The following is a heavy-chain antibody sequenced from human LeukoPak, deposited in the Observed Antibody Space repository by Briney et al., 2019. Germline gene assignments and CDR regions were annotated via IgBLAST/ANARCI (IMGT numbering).Heavy chain of an antibody. CDR2: ISSDGSST. CDR3: ARGTWGFGF. V-gene: IGHV3-74*01. J-gene: IGHJ4*02. D-gene: IGHD7-27*01. CDR1: GFTFNNYW. Sequence: QPGGSLRLSCAASGFTFNNYWMHWVRQAPGKGLVWVSRISSDGSSTSFADSVKGRLTISRDNAKNTLYLQMNSLRAEDTAVYYCARGTWGFGFWGQGILVTVSS.